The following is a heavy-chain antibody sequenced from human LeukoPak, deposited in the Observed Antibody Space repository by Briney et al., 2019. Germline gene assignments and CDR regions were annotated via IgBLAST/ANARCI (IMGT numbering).Heavy chain of an antibody. CDR3: AKLFSYSRGGHAFDI. J-gene: IGHJ3*02. V-gene: IGHV3-30*02. CDR1: GFTFSSYG. Sequence: SGGSLRLSCAASGFTFSSYGMHWVRQAPGKGLEWVAFIRFEEIKKYYADSVKGRFTISRDNSKNTLYLQMNSLRAEDTAVYYCAKLFSYSRGGHAFDIWGQGTMVTVSS. CDR2: IRFEEIKK. D-gene: IGHD6-19*01.